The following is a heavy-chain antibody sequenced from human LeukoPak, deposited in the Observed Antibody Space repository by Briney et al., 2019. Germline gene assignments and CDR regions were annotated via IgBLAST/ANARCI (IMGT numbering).Heavy chain of an antibody. CDR1: GFTFSNYA. CDR3: AKWGDYDVLTGYYVSDY. J-gene: IGHJ4*02. CDR2: IAGSGGNT. Sequence: GGSLRLSCAASGFTFSNYAMSWVRQAPGKGLEWVSAIAGSGGNTYYADSVKGRFTISRDNSKNTVFLQMNSLRAEDTAVYYCAKWGDYDVLTGYYVSDYWGQGTLVTVSS. V-gene: IGHV3-23*01. D-gene: IGHD3-9*01.